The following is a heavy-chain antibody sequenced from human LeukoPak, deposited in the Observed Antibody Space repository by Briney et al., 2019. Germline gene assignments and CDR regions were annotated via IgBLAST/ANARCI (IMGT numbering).Heavy chain of an antibody. CDR2: IIPIGGIA. CDR3: ARGIAYSSSSARGYNYYFYGMAV. J-gene: IGHJ6*02. Sequence: ASVKVSCKASGGTFSSYAISWVRQAPGQGLEWMGRIIPIGGIANYAQPFQGRVTINADKSTSTAYMELSSLRSEDTAVYYCARGIAYSSSSARGYNYYFYGMAVWGQGTTVTVSS. CDR1: GGTFSSYA. V-gene: IGHV1-69*04. D-gene: IGHD6-6*01.